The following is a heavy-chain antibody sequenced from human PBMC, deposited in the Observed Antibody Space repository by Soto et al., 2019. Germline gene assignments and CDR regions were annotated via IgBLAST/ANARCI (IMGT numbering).Heavy chain of an antibody. CDR3: LTDGDYAMPY. D-gene: IGHD4-17*01. CDR1: GSSISSSSYY. V-gene: IGHV4-39*01. Sequence: QLQLQESGPGLVKPSETLSLTCTVSGSSISSSSYYWGWIRQPPGKGLEWIGSIYYSGSIYYNPSLKSRVTISVDTSKNQFSLKLSSVTAADTAVYYCLTDGDYAMPYWGEGTLVTVSS. J-gene: IGHJ4*02. CDR2: IYYSGSI.